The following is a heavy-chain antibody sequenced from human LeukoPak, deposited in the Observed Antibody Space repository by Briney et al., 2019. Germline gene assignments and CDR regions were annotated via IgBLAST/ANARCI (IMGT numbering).Heavy chain of an antibody. J-gene: IGHJ2*01. CDR2: IYYSGST. V-gene: IGHV4-31*03. D-gene: IGHD4-23*01. CDR3: ARDRYTVVSWYFDL. CDR1: EGGLSHAGYF. Sequence: SQTLSLTCPISEGGLSHAGYFWSWVRQHPGKGLEWIGYIYYSGSTYYNPSLKSRVTISVDTSKNQFSLKLSSVTAADTAVYYCARDRYTVVSWYFDLWGRGTLVTVSS.